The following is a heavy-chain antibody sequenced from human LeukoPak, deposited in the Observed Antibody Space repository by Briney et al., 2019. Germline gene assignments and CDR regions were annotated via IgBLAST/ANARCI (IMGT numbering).Heavy chain of an antibody. J-gene: IGHJ4*02. CDR3: TRGFDRSSVFDY. CDR2: IQTDGKT. Sequence: PGGSLRLSCAASGFTFSSYGMTWVRQAPGKGLEWVSVIQTDGKTYYTDSVKGRFTISRDNSENTLFLQMNSLRAEDTAIYYCTRGFDRSSVFDYWGQGTLVTVSS. CDR1: GFTFSSYG. V-gene: IGHV3-53*01. D-gene: IGHD3-9*01.